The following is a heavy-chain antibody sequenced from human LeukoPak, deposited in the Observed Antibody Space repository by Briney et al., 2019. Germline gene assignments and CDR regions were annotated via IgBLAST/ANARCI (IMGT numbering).Heavy chain of an antibody. V-gene: IGHV4-59*08. CDR3: ARRRNDILTGPYYYYYGMDV. D-gene: IGHD3-9*01. CDR1: GGSFSGYY. J-gene: IGHJ6*02. Sequence: SETLSLTCAVYGGSFSGYYWSWIRQPPGKGLEWIGYIYYSGSTNYNPSLKSRVTISVDTSKNQFSLKLSSVTAADTAVYYCARRRNDILTGPYYYYYGMDVWGQGTTVTVSS. CDR2: IYYSGST.